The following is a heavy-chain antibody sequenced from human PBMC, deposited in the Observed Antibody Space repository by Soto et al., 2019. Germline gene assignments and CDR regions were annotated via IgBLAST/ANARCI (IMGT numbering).Heavy chain of an antibody. J-gene: IGHJ4*02. CDR3: AKLSVVVIHWARQQHFDY. V-gene: IGHV3-23*01. CDR2: ISGSGGST. CDR1: GFTFSSYA. Sequence: HPGGSLRLSCAASGFTFSSYAMSWVRQAPGKGLEWVSAISGSGGSTYYADSVKGRFTISRDNSKNTLYLQMNSLRAEDTAVYYCAKLSVVVIHWARQQHFDYWGQGTLVTVSS. D-gene: IGHD3-22*01.